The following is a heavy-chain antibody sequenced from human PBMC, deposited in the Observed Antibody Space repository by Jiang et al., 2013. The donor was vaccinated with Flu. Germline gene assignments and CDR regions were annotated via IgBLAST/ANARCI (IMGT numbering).Heavy chain of an antibody. D-gene: IGHD5-18*01. J-gene: IGHJ4*02. Sequence: ETLSLTCAVYGGSFSGYYWSWIRQPPGKGLEWIGEINHSGSTNYNPSLKSRVTISVDTSKNQFSLKLSSVTAADTAVYYCARDPTDVDTAMVRGDYWGQGTLVTVSS. CDR3: ARDPTDVDTAMVRGDY. V-gene: IGHV4-34*01. CDR1: GGSFSGYY. CDR2: INHSGST.